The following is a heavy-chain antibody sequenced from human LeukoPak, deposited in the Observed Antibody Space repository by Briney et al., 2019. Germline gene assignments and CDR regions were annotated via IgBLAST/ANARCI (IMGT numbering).Heavy chain of an antibody. Sequence: GSVKVSCKASGYTLTGYYMHWVRQAPGQGLEWMGWINPNSGGTKYAQKVLGRVSMTADTSTSTAYMELRSLTSHATAVYYCARSGRGTYYYFDLWGQGTLVTVSS. CDR3: ARSGRGTYYYFDL. CDR1: GYTLTGYY. D-gene: IGHD5-12*01. V-gene: IGHV1-2*02. J-gene: IGHJ4*02. CDR2: INPNSGGT.